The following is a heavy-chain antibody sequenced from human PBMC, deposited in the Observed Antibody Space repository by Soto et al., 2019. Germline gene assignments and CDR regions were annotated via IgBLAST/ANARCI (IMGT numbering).Heavy chain of an antibody. CDR2: ISSSSSYI. V-gene: IGHV3-21*01. D-gene: IGHD1-20*01. CDR3: ARVEITGPRGWFDP. Sequence: EVQLVESGGGLVKPGGSLRLSCAASGFTFSSYSMNWVRQAPGKGLEWVSSISSSSSYIYYADSVKGRFTISRDNAKNSLYLQTNSLRAEDTAVYYCARVEITGPRGWFDPWGQGTLVTVSS. J-gene: IGHJ5*02. CDR1: GFTFSSYS.